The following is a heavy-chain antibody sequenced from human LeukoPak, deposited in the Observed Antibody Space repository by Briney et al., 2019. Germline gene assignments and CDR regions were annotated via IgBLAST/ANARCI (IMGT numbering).Heavy chain of an antibody. V-gene: IGHV3-23*01. Sequence: GGSLRLSCAASGFTFSSYAMSWVRQAPGKGLEWVSAISGSGGSTYYADSVKGRFTNSRDNSKNTLYLQMNSLKAEDTAVYYCAKDLWGVSCQDYWGQGTLVTVSS. D-gene: IGHD2-15*01. CDR3: AKDLWGVSCQDY. CDR2: ISGSGGST. J-gene: IGHJ4*02. CDR1: GFTFSSYA.